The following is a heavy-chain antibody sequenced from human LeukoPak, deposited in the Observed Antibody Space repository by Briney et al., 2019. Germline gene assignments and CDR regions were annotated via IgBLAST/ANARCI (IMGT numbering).Heavy chain of an antibody. CDR1: GFTFSGYA. V-gene: IGHV3-23*01. J-gene: IGHJ3*02. CDR3: AKALLGIKDAFDI. D-gene: IGHD7-27*01. Sequence: AGGSLRLSCGASGFTFSGYAMSWVRQAPGKGLEWVSGISGSGGSTYYAESVKGRFTISRDISNNTLYLQMNSLRAEDTAVYYCAKALLGIKDAFDIWGQGTMVTVSS. CDR2: ISGSGGST.